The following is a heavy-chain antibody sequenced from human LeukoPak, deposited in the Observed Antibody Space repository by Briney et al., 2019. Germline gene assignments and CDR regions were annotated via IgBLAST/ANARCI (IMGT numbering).Heavy chain of an antibody. D-gene: IGHD4-23*01. Sequence: PGGSLRLSCVASGFNFRTYWMSWVRQAPGKGLEWVANLKQDGSVKHYVDSVKGRFTISGDNAKNSLYLQMTNLRAEDTAVYYCATSADSPGNSWGQGTLITVSS. CDR3: ATSADSPGNS. J-gene: IGHJ4*02. CDR2: LKQDGSVK. CDR1: GFNFRTYW. V-gene: IGHV3-7*01.